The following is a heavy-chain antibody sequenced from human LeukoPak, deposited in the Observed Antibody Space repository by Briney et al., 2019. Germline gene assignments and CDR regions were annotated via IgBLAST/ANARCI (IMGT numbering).Heavy chain of an antibody. Sequence: GGSLRLSCATSGFSFSMHAMTWVRQAPGEGLEWVSGISVSGGSTYYADSVKGRFTISRDNSMNTLYLQMNSLRAEDTAVYYCAKGGSYYTFYMDVWGEGTTVTVSS. J-gene: IGHJ6*03. CDR1: GFSFSMHA. V-gene: IGHV3-23*01. CDR3: AKGGSYYTFYMDV. CDR2: ISVSGGST.